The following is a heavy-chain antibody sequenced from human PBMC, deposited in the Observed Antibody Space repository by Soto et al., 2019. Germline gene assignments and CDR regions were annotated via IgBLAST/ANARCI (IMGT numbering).Heavy chain of an antibody. J-gene: IGHJ3*02. CDR2: INHSGST. CDR1: GGSFSGYY. Sequence: SETLSLTCAVYGGSFSGYYWSWIRQPPGKGLEWIGEINHSGSTNYNPSLKSRVTISVDTSKNQFSLKLSSVTAADTAVYYCARLIRVVVAAKEAFDIWGQGTMVTVSS. V-gene: IGHV4-34*01. D-gene: IGHD2-15*01. CDR3: ARLIRVVVAAKEAFDI.